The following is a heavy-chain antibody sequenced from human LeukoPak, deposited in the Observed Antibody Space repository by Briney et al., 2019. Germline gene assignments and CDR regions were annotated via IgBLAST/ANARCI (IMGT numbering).Heavy chain of an antibody. J-gene: IGHJ4*02. V-gene: IGHV1-2*06. CDR3: ARGLMGGYPYFEN. CDR2: INTHNGGT. CDR1: GYTFTDFY. Sequence: ASVKVSCKPSGYTFTDFYIHWVRQAPGQGLEYMGRINTHNGGTVYALQFQGRLSMTRDTSISTAYMELQSLRAEDTAFYYCARGLMGGYPYFENWGQGTLVTVSS. D-gene: IGHD3-22*01.